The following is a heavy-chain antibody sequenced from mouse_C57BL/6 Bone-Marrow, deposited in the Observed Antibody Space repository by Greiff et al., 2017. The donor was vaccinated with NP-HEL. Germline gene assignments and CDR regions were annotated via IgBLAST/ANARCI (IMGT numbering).Heavy chain of an antibody. J-gene: IGHJ1*03. D-gene: IGHD1-1*01. CDR3: ARNYYYGSSPWYFDV. Sequence: QVQLQQSDAELVKPGASVKISCKVSGYTFTDHTIHWMKQRPEQGLEWIGYIYPRDGSTKYNEKFKGKATLTADKSSSTAYMQLNSLTSEDSAVYFCARNYYYGSSPWYFDVWGTGTTVTVSS. V-gene: IGHV1-78*01. CDR2: IYPRDGST. CDR1: GYTFTDHT.